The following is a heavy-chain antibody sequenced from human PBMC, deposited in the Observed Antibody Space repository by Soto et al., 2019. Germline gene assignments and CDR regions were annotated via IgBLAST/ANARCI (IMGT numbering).Heavy chain of an antibody. D-gene: IGHD2-8*01. Sequence: GASVKVACKASGYSFPYYHIHWVRQAPGQGLEWLGRINPKSGGTSTAQKFQGWVSMTRDRSISTVYRELTRLRSDDTAVYFCARGHSTDCSNGVCSFFYNHEMDVWGQGTTVTVS. CDR3: ARGHSTDCSNGVCSFFYNHEMDV. J-gene: IGHJ6*02. CDR1: GYSFPYYH. V-gene: IGHV1-2*04. CDR2: INPKSGGT.